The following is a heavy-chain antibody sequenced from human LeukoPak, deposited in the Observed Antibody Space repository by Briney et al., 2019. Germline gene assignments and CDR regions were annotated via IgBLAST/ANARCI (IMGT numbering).Heavy chain of an antibody. Sequence: GGSLRLSCAASGFTFSSYSVNWVRQAPGKGLEWVSSISSGSRYIYYADSVKGRFTISRDNAKNSLYLQMSSLRSEDTAVYYCARCGEPSYDILTGYSRFDYWGQGTLVTVSS. CDR3: ARCGEPSYDILTGYSRFDY. J-gene: IGHJ4*02. CDR1: GFTFSSYS. CDR2: ISSGSRYI. D-gene: IGHD3-9*01. V-gene: IGHV3-21*04.